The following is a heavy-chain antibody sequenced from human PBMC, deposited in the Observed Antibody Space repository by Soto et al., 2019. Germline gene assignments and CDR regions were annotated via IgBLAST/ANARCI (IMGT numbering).Heavy chain of an antibody. V-gene: IGHV3-23*01. J-gene: IGHJ4*02. CDR1: GFTFSSYA. Sequence: GGSLRLSCAASGFTFSSYAMSWVRQAPGKGLEWVSGISDSGGSTYYADSVKGRFTISRDNSKNTLYLQMNSLRAEDTAVYYCAKGTYYYGSAPYYFDHWGQGTLVTVSS. CDR2: ISDSGGST. D-gene: IGHD3-10*01. CDR3: AKGTYYYGSAPYYFDH.